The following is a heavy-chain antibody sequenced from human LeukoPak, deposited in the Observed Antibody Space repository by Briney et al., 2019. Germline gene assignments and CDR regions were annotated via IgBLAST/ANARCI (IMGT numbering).Heavy chain of an antibody. CDR2: IYYSGST. CDR3: ARHRWDTAMVEIYDWFDP. J-gene: IGHJ5*02. Sequence: SETLSLTCTVSGGSISSSSYYWGWIRQPPGKGLEWIGSIYYSGSTYYNPSLKSRVTISVDTSKNQFSLKLSSVTAADTAVYYCARHRWDTAMVEIYDWFDPWGQGTLVTVSS. D-gene: IGHD5-18*01. CDR1: GGSISSSSYY. V-gene: IGHV4-39*01.